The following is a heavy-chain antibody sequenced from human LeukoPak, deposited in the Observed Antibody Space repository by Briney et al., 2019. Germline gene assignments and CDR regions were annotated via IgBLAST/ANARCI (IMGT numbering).Heavy chain of an antibody. CDR1: GGSINSGDYY. CDR3: ARDISTITIFGVVMTGWFDP. Sequence: SETLSLTCTVSGGSINSGDYYWGWIRQPPGKGLEWIGYIYYSGSTNYNPSLKSRVTISVDTSKNQFSLKLSSVTAADTAVYYCARDISTITIFGVVMTGWFDPWGQGTLVTVSS. J-gene: IGHJ5*02. CDR2: IYYSGST. D-gene: IGHD3-3*01. V-gene: IGHV4-61*08.